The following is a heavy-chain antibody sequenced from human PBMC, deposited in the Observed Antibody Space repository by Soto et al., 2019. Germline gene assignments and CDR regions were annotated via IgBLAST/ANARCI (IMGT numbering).Heavy chain of an antibody. Sequence: SVKVSCKACGGTFSSYAISWVRQAPGQGREWMGGIIPIFGTANYAQKFQGRVTITADKSTSTAYMELSSLRSEDTAVYYCARGRIEMATIGQNAFDYSYGMDVLGQGTMVTVSS. J-gene: IGHJ6*02. CDR1: GGTFSSYA. CDR3: ARGRIEMATIGQNAFDYSYGMDV. V-gene: IGHV1-69*06. D-gene: IGHD5-12*01. CDR2: IIPIFGTA.